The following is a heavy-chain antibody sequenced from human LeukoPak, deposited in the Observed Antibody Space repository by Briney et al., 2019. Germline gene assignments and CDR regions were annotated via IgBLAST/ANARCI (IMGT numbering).Heavy chain of an antibody. CDR3: AILVMMRYSYGGKYYFDY. CDR2: IYPGDSDT. V-gene: IGHV5-51*01. D-gene: IGHD5-18*01. J-gene: IGHJ4*02. Sequence: GESLKISCKGSGYSFTSYWIGWVRQMPGKGLEWMGIIYPGDSDTRYSPSFQGQVTISADKSISTAYLQWSSLKASDTAMYYCAILVMMRYSYGGKYYFDYWGQGTLVTVSS. CDR1: GYSFTSYW.